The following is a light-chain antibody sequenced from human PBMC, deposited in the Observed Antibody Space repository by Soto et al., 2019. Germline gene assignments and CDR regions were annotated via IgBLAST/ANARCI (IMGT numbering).Light chain of an antibody. CDR1: QDINND. CDR3: FQDFNFPRT. V-gene: IGKV1-6*01. CDR2: DAI. Sequence: AIQLTQSPSSLSAAVGDRVTITCRASQDINNDVAWFHQRPGRAPKLLIYDAINVQSGVPSMFSGSGSGAYFSLTISSLQPEDFATYYCFQDFNFPRTFGPGTKVDI. J-gene: IGKJ3*01.